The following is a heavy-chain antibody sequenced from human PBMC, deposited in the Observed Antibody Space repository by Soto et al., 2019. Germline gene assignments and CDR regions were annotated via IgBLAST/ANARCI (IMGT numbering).Heavy chain of an antibody. CDR3: ASGVYCTNGVCYSS. CDR1: SGSISSSNW. Sequence: SETLSLTCAVSSGSISSSNWWSWVRQPPGKGLEWIGEIYHSGSTNYNPSLKSRVTISVDKSKNQFSLKLSSVTAADTAVYYCASGVYCTNGVCYSSWGQGTLVTVSS. CDR2: IYHSGST. J-gene: IGHJ4*02. V-gene: IGHV4-4*02. D-gene: IGHD2-8*01.